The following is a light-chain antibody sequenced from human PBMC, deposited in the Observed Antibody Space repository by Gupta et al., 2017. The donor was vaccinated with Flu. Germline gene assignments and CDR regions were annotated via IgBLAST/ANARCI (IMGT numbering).Light chain of an antibody. CDR2: DAS. CDR3: QQRGNWPYT. Sequence: EIVLTPSPATLSLSPGEGATLSCRASQSVSSYLAWYQQKPGQAPRLLIYDASNRATGIPARFSGSGSGTDFTLTISSLEPEDFALYYCQQRGNWPYTFGQGTKLEIK. J-gene: IGKJ2*01. V-gene: IGKV3-11*01. CDR1: QSVSSY.